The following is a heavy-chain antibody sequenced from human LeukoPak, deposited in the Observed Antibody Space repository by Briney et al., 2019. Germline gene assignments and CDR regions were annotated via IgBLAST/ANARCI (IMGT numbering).Heavy chain of an antibody. CDR3: ATHRGYSGSSCLDY. V-gene: IGHV3-7*01. D-gene: IGHD1-26*01. J-gene: IGHJ4*02. CDR2: MKQDGSEK. CDR1: GFTFSNYW. Sequence: GGSLRLSCAASGFTFSNYWMSWVRQAPGKGLEWVANMKQDGSEKYYVDSVKGRFAISRDNAKNSLYLQMNSLRAEDTAVYYCATHRGYSGSSCLDYWGQGTLVTVSS.